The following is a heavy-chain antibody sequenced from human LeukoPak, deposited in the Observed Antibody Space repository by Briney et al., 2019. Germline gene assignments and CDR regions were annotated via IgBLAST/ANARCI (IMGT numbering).Heavy chain of an antibody. CDR1: GLTFSSYD. D-gene: IGHD3-10*01. CDR3: ANDRRGPVPTRGPFDI. CDR2: ISGRGGST. Sequence: GGSLSLSCAASGLTFSSYDMSWARHAPGRGREWVSAISGRGGSTYHADSVTGRPTISRDHSKHMLSMQMNSMRGEHTAIHYFANDRRGPVPTRGPFDIWGRGTMVTVSS. J-gene: IGHJ3*02. V-gene: IGHV3-23*01.